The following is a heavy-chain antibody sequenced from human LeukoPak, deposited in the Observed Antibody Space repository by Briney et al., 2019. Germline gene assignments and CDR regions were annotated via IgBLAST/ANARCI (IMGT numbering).Heavy chain of an antibody. J-gene: IGHJ4*02. D-gene: IGHD4-17*01. V-gene: IGHV1-18*01. Sequence: ASVKVSCKASGYTVTTYAITWVRQAPGQGLEWMGWISAYNGNTNYAQKLQGRVTMTTDTSTSTAYMELRSLRSDDTAVYYCARDSYGDYGDFDYWGQGTLVTVSS. CDR1: GYTVTTYA. CDR2: ISAYNGNT. CDR3: ARDSYGDYGDFDY.